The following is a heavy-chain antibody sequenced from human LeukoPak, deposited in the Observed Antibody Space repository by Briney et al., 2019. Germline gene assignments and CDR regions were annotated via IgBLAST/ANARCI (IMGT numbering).Heavy chain of an antibody. D-gene: IGHD3-22*01. Sequence: GASVKVSSKGSGYSFPSYGVTWVRQAPGQGLEWMGWISAYNGNTNYAQKFPGRVTMTTDTSTSTAYMELRSLRSDDTAVYYCARVSGFSDYWGQGTLVTVSS. CDR1: GYSFPSYG. CDR3: ARVSGFSDY. J-gene: IGHJ4*02. V-gene: IGHV1-18*01. CDR2: ISAYNGNT.